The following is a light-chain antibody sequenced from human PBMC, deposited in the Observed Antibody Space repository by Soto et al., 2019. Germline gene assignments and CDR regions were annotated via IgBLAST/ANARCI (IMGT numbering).Light chain of an antibody. CDR1: QSVSRS. CDR2: AAS. V-gene: IGKV1-39*01. Sequence: DIQMTQSPSTLSASVGDRVTITCRASQSVSRSLNWYQQKTGQAPKLLIYAASTLHSGVPSRFSGSGSGTEFTLTISSLQPEDFATYYCQQNAIIPPWTFGQGTKLGIK. J-gene: IGKJ1*01. CDR3: QQNAIIPPWT.